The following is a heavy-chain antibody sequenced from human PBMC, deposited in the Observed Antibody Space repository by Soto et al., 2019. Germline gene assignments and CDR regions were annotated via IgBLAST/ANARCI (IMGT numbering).Heavy chain of an antibody. D-gene: IGHD2-15*01. CDR1: GGSVSSGSYY. J-gene: IGHJ4*02. CDR2: IYYSGST. V-gene: IGHV4-61*01. Sequence: SETLSLTCTVSGGSVSSGSYYWSWIRQPPGKGLEWIGYIYYSGSTNYNPSLKSRVTISLDTSKTQISLKLSSVAAADTAVYYCARLYCSGGSCRFDYWGQGTLVTVSS. CDR3: ARLYCSGGSCRFDY.